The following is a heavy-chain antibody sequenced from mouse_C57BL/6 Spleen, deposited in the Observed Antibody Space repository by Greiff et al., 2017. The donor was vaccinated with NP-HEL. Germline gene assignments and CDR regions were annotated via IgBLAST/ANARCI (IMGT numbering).Heavy chain of an antibody. CDR1: GYSITSGYY. CDR3: AREVYYYGSSYDYFDY. Sequence: DVQLQESGPGLVKPSQSLSLTCSVTGYSITSGYYWNWIRQFPGNNLEWMGYISYDGSNNYNPSLNNRISITRDTSKNQFFLKLNSVTTEDTATYYCAREVYYYGSSYDYFDYWGQGTTLTVSS. J-gene: IGHJ2*01. CDR2: ISYDGSN. D-gene: IGHD1-1*01. V-gene: IGHV3-6*01.